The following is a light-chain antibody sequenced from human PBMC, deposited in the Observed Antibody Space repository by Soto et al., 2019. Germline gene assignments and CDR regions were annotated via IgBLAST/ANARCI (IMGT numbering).Light chain of an antibody. J-gene: IGKJ4*01. CDR1: QGIGSY. CDR3: QQINNYPLT. V-gene: IGKV1-9*01. Sequence: DIQLTQSPSFLSASLGDRVTITCRASQGIGSYLAWYQQKPGKAPRLLIYAASTLQSGVPSRFSGSGSDTEFTLTISSLQPEDFETYYCQQINNYPLTFGGGTKVDIK. CDR2: AAS.